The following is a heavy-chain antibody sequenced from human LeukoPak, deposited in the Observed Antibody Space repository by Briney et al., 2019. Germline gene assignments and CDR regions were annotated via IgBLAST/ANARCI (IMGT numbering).Heavy chain of an antibody. CDR3: ARDSVVLYSSGWYEWDY. J-gene: IGHJ4*02. CDR1: GYTFTSYG. D-gene: IGHD6-19*01. V-gene: IGHV1-18*01. Sequence: ASVKVSCKASGYTFTSYGISWVRQAPGQGLEWMGWISAYNGNTNYAQKLQGRVTMTTDTSTSTAYMELRSLRSDDTAVYYCARDSVVLYSSGWYEWDYWGQGTLVTVSS. CDR2: ISAYNGNT.